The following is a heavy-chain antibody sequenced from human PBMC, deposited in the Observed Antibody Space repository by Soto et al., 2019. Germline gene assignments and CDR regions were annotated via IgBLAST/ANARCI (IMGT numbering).Heavy chain of an antibody. D-gene: IGHD6-19*01. Sequence: QVQVVQSGPEVKKPGASVTVSCKASGYDFVSHGFAWVRQAPGQGLEWMGWISGYIDGTESVQKFQDRFTMTRDTSTNTFFMELRSLTSDDTAVYYCASDQRTYGSGWYELAYWGQGTLVTVSS. CDR1: GYDFVSHG. CDR3: ASDQRTYGSGWYELAY. V-gene: IGHV1-18*01. J-gene: IGHJ4*02. CDR2: ISGYIDGT.